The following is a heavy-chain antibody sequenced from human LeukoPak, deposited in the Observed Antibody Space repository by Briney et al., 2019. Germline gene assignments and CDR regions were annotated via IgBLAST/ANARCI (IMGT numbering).Heavy chain of an antibody. CDR2: IRYDGSNK. CDR3: ANFDVGAAAAGNDVDY. V-gene: IGHV3-30*02. Sequence: GGSLRLSCAAPGFTFSSYGMHWVRQAPGKGLEWVAFIRYDGSNKYYAVSVKGRFTISRDNSTNTLYLQMNTLRAEDTAVYYCANFDVGAAAAGNDVDYWGQGTLVTVSS. D-gene: IGHD6-13*01. CDR1: GFTFSSYG. J-gene: IGHJ4*02.